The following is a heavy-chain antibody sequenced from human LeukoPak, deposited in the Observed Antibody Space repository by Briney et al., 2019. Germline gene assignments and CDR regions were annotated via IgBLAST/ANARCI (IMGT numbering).Heavy chain of an antibody. CDR3: AKGGGYSYGYYYYYYYMDV. CDR1: GFTFDDYA. CDR2: ISGDGGST. D-gene: IGHD5-18*01. J-gene: IGHJ6*03. Sequence: GGSLRLSCAASGFTFDDYAMHWVRQAPGKGLEWVSLISGDGGSTYYADSVKGRFTISRDNSKNSLYLQMNSLRTEDTALYYCAKGGGYSYGYYYYYYYMDVWGKGTTVTVSS. V-gene: IGHV3-43*02.